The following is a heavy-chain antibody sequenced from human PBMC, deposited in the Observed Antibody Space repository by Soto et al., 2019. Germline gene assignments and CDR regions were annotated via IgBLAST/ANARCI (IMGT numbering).Heavy chain of an antibody. Sequence: SETLSLTCTVSGGSISSGDYYWSWIRQPPGKGLEWIGYIYYSGSTYYNPSLKSRVTISVDTSKNQFSLKLSSVTAADTAVYYCARGGGYYYDSSGSGTPGDFDYWGQGTLVTVSS. D-gene: IGHD3-22*01. CDR3: ARGGGYYYDSSGSGTPGDFDY. J-gene: IGHJ4*02. V-gene: IGHV4-30-4*01. CDR2: IYYSGST. CDR1: GGSISSGDYY.